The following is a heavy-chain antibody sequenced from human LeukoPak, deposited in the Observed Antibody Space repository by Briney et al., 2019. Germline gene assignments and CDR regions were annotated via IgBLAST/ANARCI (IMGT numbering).Heavy chain of an antibody. CDR1: GYTFTGYY. D-gene: IGHD1-7*01. CDR2: INPNNGDT. J-gene: IGHJ4*02. V-gene: IGHV1-2*02. CDR3: AGEGLDLRKSADY. Sequence: GASVKVSCKASGYTFTGYYIHWMRQAPGQGLEWMGWINPNNGDTYYAQKFQGRVTMTGDTSISTSYMELSRLRSDDTAIYYCAGEGLDLRKSADYWGQGTLVTVSS.